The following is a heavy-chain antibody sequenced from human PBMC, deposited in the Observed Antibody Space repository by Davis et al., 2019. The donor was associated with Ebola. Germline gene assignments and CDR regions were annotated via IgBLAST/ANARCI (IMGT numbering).Heavy chain of an antibody. V-gene: IGHV3-23*01. J-gene: IGHJ1*01. CDR3: AKAGAVTAPGLYFQH. CDR1: GFTFSNYG. Sequence: GESLKISCAASGFTFSNYGVHWVRQAPGKGLEWVSAISASGGGTYYADSVKGRFTISRDNSKNTLDLQMNSLRGEDTAKYHCAKAGAVTAPGLYFQHWGQGTLVTVSS. D-gene: IGHD2-21*02. CDR2: ISASGGGT.